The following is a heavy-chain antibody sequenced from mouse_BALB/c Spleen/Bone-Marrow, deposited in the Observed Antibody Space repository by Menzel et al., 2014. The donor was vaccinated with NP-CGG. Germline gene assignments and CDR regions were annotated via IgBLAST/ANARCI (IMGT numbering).Heavy chain of an antibody. CDR1: GYTFTDYY. J-gene: IGHJ2*01. V-gene: IGHV1-77*01. CDR3: ARGVYYGNYGDY. CDR2: IYPGSGNT. D-gene: IGHD2-1*01. Sequence: QVQLQHSGAELARPGASVKLFCKASGYTFTDYYINWVKQRTGQGLEWIGEIYPGSGNTYYNEKFKGKATLTADKSSSTAYMQLSSLTSEDSAVYFCARGVYYGNYGDYWGQGTTLTVSS.